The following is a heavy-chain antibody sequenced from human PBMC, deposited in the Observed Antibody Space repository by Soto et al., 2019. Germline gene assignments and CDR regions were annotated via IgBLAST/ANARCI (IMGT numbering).Heavy chain of an antibody. J-gene: IGHJ4*02. Sequence: QVQLQQWGAGLLKPSETLSLTCAVYGGSFSGYYWSWIRQPPGKGLEWIGDINQSGSTNYNPSLKSRVTISVDTSTNQFSLKLSSVTAADTAVYYCAREKPYSSSWYHDYWGQGTLVTVSS. CDR3: AREKPYSSSWYHDY. CDR2: INQSGST. CDR1: GGSFSGYY. V-gene: IGHV4-34*01. D-gene: IGHD6-13*01.